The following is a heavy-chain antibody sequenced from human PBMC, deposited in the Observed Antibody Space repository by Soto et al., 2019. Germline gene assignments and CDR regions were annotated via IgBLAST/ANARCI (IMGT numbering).Heavy chain of an antibody. CDR1: GGSISSSSYY. J-gene: IGHJ3*02. CDR3: ARRGYSGYDFFSVDAFDI. D-gene: IGHD5-12*01. Sequence: SETLSLTCTVSGGSISSSSYYWGWIRQPPGKGLEWIGSIYYSGSTYYNPSHKSRVTISVDTSKNQFSLKLSSVTAADTAVYYCARRGYSGYDFFSVDAFDIWGQGTMVTVSS. CDR2: IYYSGST. V-gene: IGHV4-39*01.